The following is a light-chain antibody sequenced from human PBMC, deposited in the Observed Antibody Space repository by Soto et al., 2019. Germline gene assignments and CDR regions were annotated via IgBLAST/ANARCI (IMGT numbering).Light chain of an antibody. V-gene: IGLV1-47*02. CDR2: SNN. CDR3: SSFASTHTYV. Sequence: QSVLTQPPSASGTPGQRVTISCSGSISNIGSNYVYWYQQPPGTAPKLLIHSNNQRPSGVPDRFSGSKSGTSASLAISGLRSEDEADYYCSSFASTHTYVFGTGTKVTVL. J-gene: IGLJ1*01. CDR1: ISNIGSNY.